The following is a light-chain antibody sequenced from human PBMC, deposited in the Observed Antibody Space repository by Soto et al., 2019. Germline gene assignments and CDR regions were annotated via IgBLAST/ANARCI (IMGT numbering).Light chain of an antibody. CDR1: SSDVGGYNY. CDR3: CSYTTSNNRQIV. CDR2: DVT. V-gene: IGLV2-14*01. J-gene: IGLJ1*01. Sequence: QSALTQPASVSGSPGQSITISCTGTSSDVGGYNYVSWYQQQPGKAPKFMIYDVTNRPSGVSTRFSGSKSGNTASLTISGLQAEDEADYYCCSYTTSNNRQIVFGTGTKVTVL.